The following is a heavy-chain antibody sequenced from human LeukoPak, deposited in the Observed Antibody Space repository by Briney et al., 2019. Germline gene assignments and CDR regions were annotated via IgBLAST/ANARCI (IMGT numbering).Heavy chain of an antibody. D-gene: IGHD1-26*01. V-gene: IGHV5-51*01. J-gene: IGHJ4*02. Sequence: GESLKISCKGSGYSFTKYWIGWVRQMPGKGLEWMGIIYPGDPDTRYSPSFQGQVIISADRSIGTAYLQWSNLKASDTALYYCATSVGTTRGYYFDYWGQGTLVTVSA. CDR2: IYPGDPDT. CDR1: GYSFTKYW. CDR3: ATSVGTTRGYYFDY.